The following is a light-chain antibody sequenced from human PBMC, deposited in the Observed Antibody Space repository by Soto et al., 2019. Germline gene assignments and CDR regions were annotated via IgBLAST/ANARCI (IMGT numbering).Light chain of an antibody. V-gene: IGKV1-27*01. CDR2: AAF. CDR3: QKYNTAPRT. Sequence: DIKITKSPSSLSASVGDIVTITCRASQGISNYLAWYQQKSGKVPKLLIYAAFTLQSGVPSRFSGSGSGTDFTLTISSLQPEDVAKYYCQKYNTAPRTFGQGTKVDIK. J-gene: IGKJ1*01. CDR1: QGISNY.